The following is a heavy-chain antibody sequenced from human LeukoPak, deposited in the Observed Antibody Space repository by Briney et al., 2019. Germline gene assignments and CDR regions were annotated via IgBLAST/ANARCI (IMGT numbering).Heavy chain of an antibody. Sequence: PGGSLRLSCTASGFTFSSYAMHWVRQSPGKGLEWVAVISYDGFYKYSADSVQGRFNISRDNSKNTLYLQMNSLRLEDTALYYCARDSDHYDSSGYFLGIMEGPYWGQGTLVTVSS. D-gene: IGHD3-22*01. CDR3: ARDSDHYDSSGYFLGIMEGPY. CDR2: ISYDGFYK. J-gene: IGHJ4*02. V-gene: IGHV3-30*03. CDR1: GFTFSSYA.